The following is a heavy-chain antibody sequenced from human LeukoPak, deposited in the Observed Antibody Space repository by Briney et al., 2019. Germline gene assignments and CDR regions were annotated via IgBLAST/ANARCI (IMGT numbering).Heavy chain of an antibody. CDR2: ICGSGGCT. V-gene: IGHV3-23*01. D-gene: IGHD3-10*01. J-gene: IGHJ4*02. CDR3: AKDGELGFDY. Sequence: GGSLRLSCAAPGFTFNTYAIYWVRQAPGKGLEWVSGICGSGGCTYYADSVKGRFTISRDNSKNTVYLQMNSLTADDTAVYYCAKDGELGFDYWGQGTLVTVSS. CDR1: GFTFNTYA.